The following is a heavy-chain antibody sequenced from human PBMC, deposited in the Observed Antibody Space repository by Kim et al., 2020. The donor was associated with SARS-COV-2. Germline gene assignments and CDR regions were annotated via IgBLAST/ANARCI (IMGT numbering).Heavy chain of an antibody. CDR2: IYYSGST. D-gene: IGHD3-22*01. J-gene: IGHJ3*02. V-gene: IGHV4-31*03. CDR1: GGSISSGGYY. Sequence: SETLSLTCTVSGGSISSGGYYWSWIRQHPGKGLEWIGYIYYSGSTYYNPSLKSRVTISVDTSKNQFSLKLSSVTAAATVVYYCARAPITMIVVVQAFDIWGQGTMVTVSS. CDR3: ARAPITMIVVVQAFDI.